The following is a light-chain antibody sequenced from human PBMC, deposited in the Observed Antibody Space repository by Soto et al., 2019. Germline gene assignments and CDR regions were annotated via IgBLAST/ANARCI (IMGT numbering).Light chain of an antibody. J-gene: IGKJ4*01. V-gene: IGKV3-20*01. CDR1: QSVRSNS. CDR2: DAS. Sequence: ENVLTQSPDTLSLSPGERATLSCRASQSVRSNSLAWYQQKPGQAPRFLIYDASSKATGIPDRFSGSGSGTDFTLTISRLEPEDFAVYYCQQYGSTPLTSGGGTKADIK. CDR3: QQYGSTPLT.